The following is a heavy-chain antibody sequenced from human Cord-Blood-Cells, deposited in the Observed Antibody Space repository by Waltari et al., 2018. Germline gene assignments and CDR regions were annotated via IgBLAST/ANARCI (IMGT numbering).Heavy chain of an antibody. V-gene: IGHV1-8*03. D-gene: IGHD2-2*02. J-gene: IGHJ3*02. CDR2: MNPNSGKT. CDR1: GYTFTSYD. CDR3: ARNIVVVPAAIRGDAFDI. Sequence: QVQLVQSGAEVKKPGASVKVSCKASGYTFTSYDINWVRQATGQGLEWMGWMNPNSGKTGYEQKFQGRVTITRNTSISTAYMELSSLRSEDTAVYYCARNIVVVPAAIRGDAFDIWGQGTMVTVSS.